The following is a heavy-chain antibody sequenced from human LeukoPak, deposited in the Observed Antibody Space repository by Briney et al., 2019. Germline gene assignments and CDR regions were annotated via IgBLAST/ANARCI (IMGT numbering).Heavy chain of an antibody. CDR3: ARNPGVGSSWYRLHY. J-gene: IGHJ4*02. CDR1: GFTLSSHA. CDR2: ISYDGSHK. Sequence: PGGSLRLSCTASGFTLSSHAMHWVRQAPGKGLEWVAVISYDGSHKYYADSVKGRFTISRDNSKSTLYLQMNSLRVEDTAVYYCARNPGVGSSWYRLHYWGQGTLVTVSS. D-gene: IGHD6-13*01. V-gene: IGHV3-30-3*01.